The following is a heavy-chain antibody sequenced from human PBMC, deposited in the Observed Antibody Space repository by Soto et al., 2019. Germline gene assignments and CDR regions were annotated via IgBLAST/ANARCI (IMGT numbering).Heavy chain of an antibody. J-gene: IGHJ5*02. CDR3: AKDVGGPTRFDP. V-gene: IGHV3-23*01. Sequence: EVQLLESGGGLVQPGGSLRLSCEASGFTFSSYAMSWVRQAPGKGLEWVSAISGSGGITYSADSVRGRFTISRHKSKNTLYLQMNSLRAEDTAVYDCAKDVGGPTRFDPWCQGTLVSVSS. CDR2: ISGSGGIT. CDR1: GFTFSSYA. D-gene: IGHD6-25*01.